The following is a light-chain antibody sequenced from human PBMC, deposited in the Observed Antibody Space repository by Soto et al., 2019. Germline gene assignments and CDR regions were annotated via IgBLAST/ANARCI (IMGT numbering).Light chain of an antibody. CDR1: SSDVGGNKY. V-gene: IGLV2-14*01. CDR2: DVS. CDR3: SAFTGTTYA. Sequence: QSVLTQPASVSGSPGQSITISCTGTSSDVGGNKYVSWYQQYPGKAPKLMICDVSNRPSGVSNRFSGSKSGNTASLTISGLKAEYEADYYCSAFTGTTYAFGTGTKVTVL. J-gene: IGLJ1*01.